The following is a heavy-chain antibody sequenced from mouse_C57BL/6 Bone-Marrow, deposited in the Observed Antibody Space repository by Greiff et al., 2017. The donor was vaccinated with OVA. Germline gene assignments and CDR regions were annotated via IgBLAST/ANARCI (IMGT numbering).Heavy chain of an antibody. CDR1: GYTFTSYW. V-gene: IGHV1-52*01. D-gene: IGHD1-1*01. CDR3: ASYGRSPWFAY. CDR2: IDPSDSET. J-gene: IGHJ3*01. Sequence: QVQLKQPGAELVRPGSSVKLSCKASGYTFTSYWMHWVKQRPIQGLEWIGNIDPSDSETHYNQKFKDKATLTVDKSSSTAYMQLSSLTSEDSAVYYCASYGRSPWFAYWGQGTLVTVSA.